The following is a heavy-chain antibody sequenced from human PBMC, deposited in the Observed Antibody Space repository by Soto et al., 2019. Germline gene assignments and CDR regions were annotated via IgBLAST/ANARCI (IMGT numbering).Heavy chain of an antibody. D-gene: IGHD3-3*01. V-gene: IGHV3-30*18. J-gene: IGHJ4*02. CDR3: AKDRGLYYDFWSGYYDY. Sequence: GGSLRLSCAASGFTFSSYGMHWVRQAPGKGLEWVAVISYDGSNKYYADSVKGRFTISRDNSKNTLYLQMNSLRAEDTAVYYCAKDRGLYYDFWSGYYDYWGQGTLVTVSS. CDR2: ISYDGSNK. CDR1: GFTFSSYG.